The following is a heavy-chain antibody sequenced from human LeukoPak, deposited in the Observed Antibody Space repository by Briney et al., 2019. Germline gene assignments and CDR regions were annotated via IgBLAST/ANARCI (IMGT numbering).Heavy chain of an antibody. V-gene: IGHV1-18*01. CDR3: ARDTLPGARMITFGGVDY. J-gene: IGHJ4*02. CDR2: ISAYNGNT. D-gene: IGHD3-16*01. Sequence: GASVKVSCKASGYTFTSYGISWVRQAPGQGLEWMGWISAYNGNTNYAQKLQGRVTMTTGTSTSTAYMELRSLRSDDTAVYYCARDTLPGARMITFGGVDYWGQGTLVTVSS. CDR1: GYTFTSYG.